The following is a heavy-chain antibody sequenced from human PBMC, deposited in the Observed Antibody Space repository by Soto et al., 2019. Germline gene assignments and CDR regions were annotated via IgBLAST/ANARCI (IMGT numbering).Heavy chain of an antibody. V-gene: IGHV4-31*01. CDR1: GGSISSGGYY. CDR2: IYYSGST. D-gene: IGHD2-15*01. Sequence: QVQLQESGPGLVKPSQTLSLTCTVSGGSISSGGYYWSWIRQHPGKGLEWIGYIYYSGSTYYNPSLNSPLTISIHTPKIQFSLKLTSVTAARTAGYYSAKSPRVSCSSCDGRGCWTYFDYWGQGTLVTFSS. J-gene: IGHJ4*02. CDR3: AKSPRVSCSSCDGRGCWTYFDY.